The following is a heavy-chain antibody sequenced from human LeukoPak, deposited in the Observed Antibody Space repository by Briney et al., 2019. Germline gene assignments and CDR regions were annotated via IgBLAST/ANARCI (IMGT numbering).Heavy chain of an antibody. CDR3: ARLVVVVPAAIVRPFDI. D-gene: IGHD2-2*02. V-gene: IGHV3-7*01. CDR2: IKQDGSEK. CDR1: GFTFSNSW. Sequence: PGGSLRLSCLASGFTFSNSWMTWVRQAPGRGLEWVANIKQDGSEKYYVDSVRGRFTISRDNAENSLHLQMNSLRAEDTAVYYCARLVVVVPAAIVRPFDIWGQGTMVTVSS. J-gene: IGHJ3*02.